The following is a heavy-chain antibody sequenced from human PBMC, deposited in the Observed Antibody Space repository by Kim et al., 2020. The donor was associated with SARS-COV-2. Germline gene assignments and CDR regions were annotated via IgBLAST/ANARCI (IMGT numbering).Heavy chain of an antibody. D-gene: IGHD3-10*01. J-gene: IGHJ4*02. CDR1: GFTFSVNA. CDR2: ISYDGSIT. V-gene: IGHV3-30-3*01. Sequence: GGSLRLSCAASGFTFSVNAMHWVRQAPGKGLEWVAVISYDGSITYYTDPVKGRFTSSRDNPKNTLYLQMNRLRAEDTAVYYCARDLCNYGLLDYWGQGALVPVSS. CDR3: ARDLCNYGLLDY.